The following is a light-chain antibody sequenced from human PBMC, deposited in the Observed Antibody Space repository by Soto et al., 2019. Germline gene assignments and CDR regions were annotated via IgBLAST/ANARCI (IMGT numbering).Light chain of an antibody. Sequence: EIVLTQSPGTLSLSPGERATLSCRASQSVSSSYLAWYQQKPGQAPRLLIYGASSRATGIPDRFSGSGSGTDFTLTISRLEPEDFAVYYCQQYGSSPPAFGPGTRLEI. CDR2: GAS. CDR1: QSVSSSY. J-gene: IGKJ5*01. CDR3: QQYGSSPPA. V-gene: IGKV3-20*01.